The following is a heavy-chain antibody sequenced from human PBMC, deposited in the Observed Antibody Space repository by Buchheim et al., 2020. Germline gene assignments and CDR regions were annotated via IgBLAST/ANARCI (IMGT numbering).Heavy chain of an antibody. CDR3: AKDWGTNCIAARYCYGMDV. J-gene: IGHJ6*02. D-gene: IGHD6-6*01. V-gene: IGHV3-23*04. CDR1: GFTFSSYA. CDR2: ISGSGGST. Sequence: EVQLVESGGGLVKPGGSLRLSCAASGFTFSSYAMSWIRQAPGKGLEWVSAISGSGGSTYYADSVKGRFTISRDNSQNTLYLQMNSLRAEDTAVYYCAKDWGTNCIAARYCYGMDVWGQGTT.